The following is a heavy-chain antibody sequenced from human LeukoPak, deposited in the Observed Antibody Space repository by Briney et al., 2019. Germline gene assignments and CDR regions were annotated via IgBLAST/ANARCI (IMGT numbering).Heavy chain of an antibody. Sequence: PGGSLRLSCAASGFTVSSNYMSWVRQAPGKGLEWVSVIYSGGSTYYADSVKGRFTISRDNSKNTLYLQMNSPRAEDTAVYYCAKVFGYTSGWYFPAFDYWGQGTLVTVSS. CDR2: IYSGGST. CDR1: GFTVSSNY. J-gene: IGHJ4*02. V-gene: IGHV3-53*01. D-gene: IGHD6-19*01. CDR3: AKVFGYTSGWYFPAFDY.